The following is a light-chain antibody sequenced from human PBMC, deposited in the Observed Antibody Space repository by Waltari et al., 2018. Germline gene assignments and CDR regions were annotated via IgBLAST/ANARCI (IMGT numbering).Light chain of an antibody. CDR1: SRDVGRYNH. CDR3: CSYAGSAWV. Sequence: QSALTQPRPVSGSPGQSVTISCTGTSRDVGRYNHVSWYQQPPGKPPNPMLYDVSNRPSGFPERFSGSKSGNTASLTISGLQAQDEADYYCCSYAGSAWVFGGGTKLTVL. J-gene: IGLJ3*02. CDR2: DVS. V-gene: IGLV2-11*01.